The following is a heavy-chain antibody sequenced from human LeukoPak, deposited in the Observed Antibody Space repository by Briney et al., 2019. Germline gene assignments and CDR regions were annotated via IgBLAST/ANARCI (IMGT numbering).Heavy chain of an antibody. CDR2: ISYDGSNK. D-gene: IGHD2-21*01. CDR3: ASLLDFDY. V-gene: IGHV3-30-3*01. CDR1: GFTFSSYA. Sequence: GGSLRLSCAASGFTFSSYAMHWGRQAPGKGLEWVAVISYDGSNKYYADSVKGRFTISRDNAKNSLYLQMNSLRAEDTAVYYCASLLDFDYWGQGTLVTVSS. J-gene: IGHJ4*02.